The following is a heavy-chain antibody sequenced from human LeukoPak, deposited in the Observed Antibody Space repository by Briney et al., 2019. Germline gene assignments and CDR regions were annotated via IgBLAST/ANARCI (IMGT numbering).Heavy chain of an antibody. Sequence: GESLKISCKGSGYSFTSYWIGWVRQMPGKGLEWMGIIYPGDSDTRYSPSFQGQVTISADKSISTAYLQWSSLKASDTAMYYCARREATVPGMYYFEYWGQGTLVTVSS. J-gene: IGHJ4*02. V-gene: IGHV5-51*01. CDR2: IYPGDSDT. CDR3: ARREATVPGMYYFEY. CDR1: GYSFTSYW. D-gene: IGHD2-21*02.